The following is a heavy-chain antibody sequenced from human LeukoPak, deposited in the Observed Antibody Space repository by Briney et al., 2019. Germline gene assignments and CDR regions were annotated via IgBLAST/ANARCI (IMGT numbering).Heavy chain of an antibody. CDR1: GYTFTSYD. Sequence: ASVKVSCKASGYTFTSYDINWVRQATGQGLEWMGWMNPNSGDTGYAQNFQGRITITRNTSISTAYMELSSLRSEDTAVYYCARDPNVLLWFGEKFKGKNWFDPWGQGTLVTVSS. V-gene: IGHV1-8*01. D-gene: IGHD3-10*01. CDR3: ARDPNVLLWFGEKFKGKNWFDP. CDR2: MNPNSGDT. J-gene: IGHJ5*02.